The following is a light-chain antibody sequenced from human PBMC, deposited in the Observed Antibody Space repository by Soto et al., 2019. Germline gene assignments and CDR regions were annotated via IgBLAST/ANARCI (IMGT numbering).Light chain of an antibody. CDR1: QDVDNNF. CDR3: HQYYSSIT. Sequence: EIVLTQSPGTLSLYPGEGATLSCRASQDVDNNFLACYQQRPGQAPRLLIYASSRRATGIPDRFSGSGSGTDFTLTISRVGPEDIAVYFCHQYYSSITFGGGTKVEVK. CDR2: ASS. J-gene: IGKJ4*01. V-gene: IGKV3-20*01.